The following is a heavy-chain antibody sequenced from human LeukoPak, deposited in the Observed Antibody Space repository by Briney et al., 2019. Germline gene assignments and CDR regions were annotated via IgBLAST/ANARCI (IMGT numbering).Heavy chain of an antibody. CDR2: VGIDSGNT. Sequence: GGSLRLSCAASGFIFSDYSTNWVRQAPGKGLEWISYVGIDSGNTKYADSVKGRFTISGDNAKKSLYLQMNSLRVEDTAVYYCARDYRFAFDNWGQGTLVTVSS. CDR3: ARDYRFAFDN. J-gene: IGHJ4*02. V-gene: IGHV3-21*05. CDR1: GFIFSDYS.